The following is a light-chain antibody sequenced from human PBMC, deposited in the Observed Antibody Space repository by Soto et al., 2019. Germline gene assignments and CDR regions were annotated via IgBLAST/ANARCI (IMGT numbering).Light chain of an antibody. V-gene: IGLV1-44*01. CDR3: AAWDDSLNGTV. J-gene: IGLJ2*01. CDR1: SSNIGSNT. CDR2: SNN. Sequence: QSVLTQPPSASGTPGQRVTISCSGSSSNIGSNTVNWYQQLPGTAPKLLIYSNNQRPSGVPDRCSGSKSGTSAYLAISGLQSEDEADSYCAAWDDSLNGTVFGGGTKLTVL.